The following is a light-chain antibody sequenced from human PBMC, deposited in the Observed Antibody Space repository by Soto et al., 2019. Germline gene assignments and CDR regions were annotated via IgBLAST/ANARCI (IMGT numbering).Light chain of an antibody. J-gene: IGKJ1*01. Sequence: LVLTQSPSTLSLSPGAIATLSCRASQSVSSSYLAWYQQKPGQAPRLLIYGASSRATGIPDRFSGSGSGTDFTLTISRLEPEDFAVYYCQQYDSSPKTFGQGTKVDIK. V-gene: IGKV3-20*01. CDR1: QSVSSSY. CDR2: GAS. CDR3: QQYDSSPKT.